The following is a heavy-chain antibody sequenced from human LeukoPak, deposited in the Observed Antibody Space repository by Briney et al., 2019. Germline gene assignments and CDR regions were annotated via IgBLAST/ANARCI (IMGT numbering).Heavy chain of an antibody. CDR2: IYYSGST. D-gene: IGHD5-24*01. J-gene: IGHJ4*02. CDR1: GGSISSYY. V-gene: IGHV4-59*12. Sequence: PSETLSLTCTVSGGSISSYYWSWIRQPPGKGLEWIGYIYYSGSTNYNPSLKSRVTISVDTSKNQFSLKLSSVTAADTAVYYCARSGRWLQLGEYYFDYWGQGTLVTVSS. CDR3: ARSGRWLQLGEYYFDY.